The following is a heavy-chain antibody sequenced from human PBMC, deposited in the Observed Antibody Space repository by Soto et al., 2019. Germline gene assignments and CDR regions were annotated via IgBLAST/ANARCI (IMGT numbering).Heavy chain of an antibody. CDR2: IFPSDSDT. CDR3: ATTSLNYDY. CDR1: GYSFSSYW. Sequence: PGESLKISCKGSGYSFSSYWIGWVRQMPGKGLEWMGIIFPSDSDTKYRPSFQGQVTISADLSISTAYLQWSSLKASDTAIYYCATTSLNYDYWGQGPLVTVSS. V-gene: IGHV5-51*01. D-gene: IGHD3-10*01. J-gene: IGHJ4*02.